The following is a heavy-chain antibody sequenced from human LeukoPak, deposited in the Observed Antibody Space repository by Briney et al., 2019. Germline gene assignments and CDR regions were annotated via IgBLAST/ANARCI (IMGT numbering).Heavy chain of an antibody. V-gene: IGHV4-59*01. Sequence: SETLSLTCTVSGGSISSYYLSWVRQPPGKGLEWIGDIYYSGSTNYNPSLKSRVTISVDTSKNQFSLKLSSVTAADTPVYYCARVDRDYYDSGSSFEYWGQGTLVTVSS. CDR1: GGSISSYY. J-gene: IGHJ4*02. D-gene: IGHD3-10*01. CDR2: IYYSGST. CDR3: ARVDRDYYDSGSSFEY.